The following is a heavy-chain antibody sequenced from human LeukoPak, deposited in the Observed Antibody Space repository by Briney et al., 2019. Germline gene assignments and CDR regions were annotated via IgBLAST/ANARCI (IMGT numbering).Heavy chain of an antibody. V-gene: IGHV4-39*07. J-gene: IGHJ4*02. CDR3: ARVGSGWEFDY. D-gene: IGHD6-19*01. CDR1: GGSISSTAYY. Sequence: SETLSLTCSVSGGSISSTAYYWGWIRQPPGKGLEWIGNIYYSGSTYYNPSLKSRITMSVDTSKNQFSLKVSSVTAADSAVYYCARVGSGWEFDYWGQGTLVTVSS. CDR2: IYYSGST.